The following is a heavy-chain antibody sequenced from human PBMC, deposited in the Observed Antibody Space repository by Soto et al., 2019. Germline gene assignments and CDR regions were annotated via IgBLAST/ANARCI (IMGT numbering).Heavy chain of an antibody. Sequence: SVKVSCKASGGTFSRYAISWVRQAPGQGLEWMGGIIPVFGKANYAQKFQGRVTITADESTTTGYMELRSLTSEDTAVYYCARDGTLYDSSAYYYVYWGQGTLVTVSS. CDR1: GGTFSRYA. V-gene: IGHV1-69*13. D-gene: IGHD3-22*01. CDR2: IIPVFGKA. CDR3: ARDGTLYDSSAYYYVY. J-gene: IGHJ4*02.